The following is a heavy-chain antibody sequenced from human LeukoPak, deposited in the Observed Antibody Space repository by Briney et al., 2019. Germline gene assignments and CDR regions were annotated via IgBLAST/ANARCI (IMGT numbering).Heavy chain of an antibody. Sequence: GASVKVSCKSSGGTFSSYAITWVRQAPGQGLEWIGGIIPISGTANYAQKFQGRVTITADESTSTAYMELSSLRSEDTAVYYCASHNYYDSSGYYLPFDYWGQGTLVTVSS. CDR2: IIPISGTA. CDR1: GGTFSSYA. D-gene: IGHD3-22*01. CDR3: ASHNYYDSSGYYLPFDY. J-gene: IGHJ4*02. V-gene: IGHV1-69*13.